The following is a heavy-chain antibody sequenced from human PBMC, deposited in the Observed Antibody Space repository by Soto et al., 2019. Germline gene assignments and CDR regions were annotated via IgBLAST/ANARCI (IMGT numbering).Heavy chain of an antibody. D-gene: IGHD3-3*01. Sequence: QVQLVQSGAEVKKPGSSVKVSCKASGGTFSSYAISWVRQAPGQGLEWMGGIIPIFGTANYAQKFQGRVTITADESTITAYMELSSLRSEDTAVYYCARGHTYYDFWSGYPDYFDYWGQGTLVTVSS. CDR3: ARGHTYYDFWSGYPDYFDY. J-gene: IGHJ4*02. CDR2: IIPIFGTA. CDR1: GGTFSSYA. V-gene: IGHV1-69*01.